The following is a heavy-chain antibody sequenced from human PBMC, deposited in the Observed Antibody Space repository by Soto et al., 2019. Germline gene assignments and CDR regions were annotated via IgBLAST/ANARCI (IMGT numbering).Heavy chain of an antibody. V-gene: IGHV1-69*01. CDR2: TVPITLST. CDR1: GGTLSSYA. CDR3: ARDRSGITGKTRNIYAMDV. D-gene: IGHD6-13*01. J-gene: IGHJ6*02. Sequence: QVQLVQSASEVKKPGSSVRVSCKASGGTLSSYAISWVRQAPGQGLDWVGGTVPITLSTHYSQKFQGRVIITADEATNTVYMDLSSLRSEDTPVYYCARDRSGITGKTRNIYAMDVWGQGTTVTVSS.